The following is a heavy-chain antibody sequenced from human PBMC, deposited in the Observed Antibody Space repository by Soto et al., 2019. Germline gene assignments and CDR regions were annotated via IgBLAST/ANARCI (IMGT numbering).Heavy chain of an antibody. Sequence: SLRLSCAASGFTFSSYGMHWVRQSPGKGLAWVAVLSYDGSNKYYADHVKRRFTISRDHSKNTLYLQMNSRRAEDTAVYYSPKDSGPPGWELLAHFDYWGQGSVVTVS. CDR3: PKDSGPPGWELLAHFDY. D-gene: IGHD1-26*01. V-gene: IGHV3-30*18. CDR1: GFTFSSYG. CDR2: LSYDGSNK. J-gene: IGHJ4*02.